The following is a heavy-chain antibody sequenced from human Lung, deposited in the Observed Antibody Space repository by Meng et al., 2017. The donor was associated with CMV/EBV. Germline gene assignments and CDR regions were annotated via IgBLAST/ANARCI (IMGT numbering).Heavy chain of an antibody. D-gene: IGHD6-6*01. CDR1: GYSFTSYW. CDR3: ARKEESYSSSGFDY. Sequence: GEXXKISCKGSGYSFTSYWIGWVHQMPGKGLEWMGIIYPGDSDTRYSPSFQGQVTISADKSISTAYLQWSSLKASDTAMYYCARKEESYSSSGFDYWGQGPLVTVSS. V-gene: IGHV5-51*07. CDR2: IYPGDSDT. J-gene: IGHJ4*02.